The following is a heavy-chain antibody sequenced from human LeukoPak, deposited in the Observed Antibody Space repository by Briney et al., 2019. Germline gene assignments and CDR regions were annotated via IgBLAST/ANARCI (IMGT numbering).Heavy chain of an antibody. J-gene: IGHJ5*02. CDR2: IYHSGST. CDR3: ARDDYNWFDP. Sequence: SETLSLTCTVSGGSVSSGTYYWSWIRQPPGKGLEWIGYIYHSGSTNYNPSLKSRVTISVDTSKNQFSLKLTSVTAADTAVYYCARDDYNWFDPWGQGTLVTVSS. CDR1: GGSVSSGTYY. V-gene: IGHV4-61*01.